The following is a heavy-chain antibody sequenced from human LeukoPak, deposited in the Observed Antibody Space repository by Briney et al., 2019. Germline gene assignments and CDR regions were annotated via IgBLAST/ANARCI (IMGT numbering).Heavy chain of an antibody. Sequence: SQTLSLTCAISGDSVSSNSAAWNWIRQSPSRGLEWLGRTYYRSKWYNDYAVSVKSRITINPDTSKNQSSLQLNSVTPEDTAVYYCARSPEIAAAGTGYYYYMDVWGQGITVTVSS. CDR1: GDSVSSNSAA. J-gene: IGHJ6*03. D-gene: IGHD6-13*01. V-gene: IGHV6-1*01. CDR3: ARSPEIAAAGTGYYYYMDV. CDR2: TYYRSKWYN.